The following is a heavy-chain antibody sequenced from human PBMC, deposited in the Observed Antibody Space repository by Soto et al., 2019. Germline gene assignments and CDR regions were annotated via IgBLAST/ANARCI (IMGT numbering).Heavy chain of an antibody. V-gene: IGHV4-31*01. CDR1: GGSISSGGYY. J-gene: IGHJ5*02. Sequence: QVQLQESGPGLVKPSQTLSLTCTVSGGSISSGGYYWSWIRQRPGKGLEWIGYIFYIGGTYYNPSLKHPVTRSVDTSKNHFSLKLISVTAADTAVYYCARSVDPWGQGTLVPVSS. CDR3: ARSVDP. CDR2: IFYIGGT.